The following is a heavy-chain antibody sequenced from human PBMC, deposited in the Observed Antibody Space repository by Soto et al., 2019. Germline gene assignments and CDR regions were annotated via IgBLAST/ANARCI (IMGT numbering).Heavy chain of an antibody. Sequence: PSETLSLTCTVPGGSISSGDYYWSWIRQPPGKGLEWIGYIYYSGSTYYNPSLKSRVTISVDTSKNQFSLKLSSVTAADTAVYYCARLQRSTPFIWFSGTGHGMDVWGQGTTVTVSS. CDR3: ARLQRSTPFIWFSGTGHGMDV. V-gene: IGHV4-30-4*01. J-gene: IGHJ6*02. CDR2: IYYSGST. CDR1: GGSISSGDYY. D-gene: IGHD3-10*01.